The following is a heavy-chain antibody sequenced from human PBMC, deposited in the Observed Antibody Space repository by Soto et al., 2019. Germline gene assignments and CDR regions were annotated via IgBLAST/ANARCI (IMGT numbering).Heavy chain of an antibody. D-gene: IGHD3-10*01. Sequence: DEQLVESGGGLVQSGGSLRLSCEASGFTLKSYEVNLVRQAPGKGLEWISYITSSTRTTYYADSVKGRFTISRDNARKSVYLQMNSLRVEDTAIYYCARGNTSIQGDLSHYNGLDVWGQGTTVTVSS. CDR3: ARGNTSIQGDLSHYNGLDV. V-gene: IGHV3-48*03. CDR1: GFTLKSYE. CDR2: ITSSTRTT. J-gene: IGHJ6*02.